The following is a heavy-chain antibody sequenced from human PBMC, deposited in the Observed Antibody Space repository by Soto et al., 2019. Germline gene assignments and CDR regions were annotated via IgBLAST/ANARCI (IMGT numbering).Heavy chain of an antibody. J-gene: IGHJ4*02. CDR2: INHLETT. Sequence: TSETLSVTSTVSGASITMGGDAWSWIRQTPGKGLEWIGYINHLETTFYNPSFESRLTLSIDRAQNQFSLKLHSMSAADRAVYFCARGGGSDSFDYWGQGILVTVSS. CDR3: ARGGGSDSFDY. CDR1: GASITMGGDA. D-gene: IGHD1-26*01. V-gene: IGHV4-30-2*01.